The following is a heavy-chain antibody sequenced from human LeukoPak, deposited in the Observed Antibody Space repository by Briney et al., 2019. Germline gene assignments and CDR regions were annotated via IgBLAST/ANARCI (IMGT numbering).Heavy chain of an antibody. CDR2: INDSGGRT. V-gene: IGHV3-23*01. CDR1: GFTFSTHA. Sequence: GGSLRLSCAASGFTFSTHAMGWVRQAPGKGLDWVATINDSGGRTHYADSVKGRFTISRDNSKNTLYLQINSLRAEDTAIYYCDAADYWGQGTLVTVSS. J-gene: IGHJ4*02. CDR3: DAADY. D-gene: IGHD6-13*01.